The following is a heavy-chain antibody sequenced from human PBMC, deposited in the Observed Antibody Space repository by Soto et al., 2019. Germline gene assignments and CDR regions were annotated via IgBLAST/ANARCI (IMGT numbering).Heavy chain of an antibody. CDR2: IYYSGST. J-gene: IGHJ6*02. CDR3: ARDIGIVGLTKDYYYGMDV. V-gene: IGHV4-61*01. D-gene: IGHD1-26*01. Sequence: QVQLQESGPGLVKPSETLSLTCTVSGGSVSSGSYYWSWIRQPPGKGLEWIGYIYYSGSTNYNPSLTSRVTISVDTSKNQFSLKLSSATAADTAVYYCARDIGIVGLTKDYYYGMDVWGQGTTVTVSS. CDR1: GGSVSSGSYY.